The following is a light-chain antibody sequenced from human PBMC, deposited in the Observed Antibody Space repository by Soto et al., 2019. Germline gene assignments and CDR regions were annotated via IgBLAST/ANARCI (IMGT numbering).Light chain of an antibody. J-gene: IGLJ1*01. V-gene: IGLV2-14*01. Sequence: QSFLTQPASVSGSPGRSITISCSGTSSDIGTYDHVAWFQQFPGKTPKLVIYSVSDRPSGVSYRFSGSKSGNTASLTISGLQADDEADYYCISYTVSRSYVFGTGTKVTVL. CDR2: SVS. CDR1: SSDIGTYDH. CDR3: ISYTVSRSYV.